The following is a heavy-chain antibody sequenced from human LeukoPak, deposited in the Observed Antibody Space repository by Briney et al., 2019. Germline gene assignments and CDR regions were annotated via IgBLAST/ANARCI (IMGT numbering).Heavy chain of an antibody. D-gene: IGHD1-26*01. CDR2: ISGSGGST. Sequence: GGSLRLSCAASGFTFSSYAMSWVRQAPGKGLEWVSAISGSGGSTYYADSVKGRFTISRDNSKNTLYLQMNSLRAEDTAVYYCAKDRSGELPEMGDYWGQGTPGHRLL. CDR3: AKDRSGELPEMGDY. CDR1: GFTFSSYA. V-gene: IGHV3-23*01. J-gene: IGHJ4*02.